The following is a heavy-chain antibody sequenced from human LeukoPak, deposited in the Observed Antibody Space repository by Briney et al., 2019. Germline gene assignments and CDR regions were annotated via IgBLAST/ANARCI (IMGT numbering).Heavy chain of an antibody. J-gene: IGHJ4*02. D-gene: IGHD3-22*01. CDR2: ISYDGSNK. CDR1: GFTFSSYA. Sequence: SLRLSCAASGFTFSSYAMHWVRQAPGKGLEWVAVISYDGSNKYYADSVKGRFTISRDNSKNTLYLQMNSLRAEDTAVYYCAKAYYNDRSGYPLDYWGQGTLVTVSS. CDR3: AKAYYNDRSGYPLDY. V-gene: IGHV3-30-3*01.